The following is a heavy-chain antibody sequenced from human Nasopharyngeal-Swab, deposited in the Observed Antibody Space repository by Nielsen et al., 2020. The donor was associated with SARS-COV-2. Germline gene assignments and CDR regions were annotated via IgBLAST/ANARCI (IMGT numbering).Heavy chain of an antibody. CDR1: GGSISSYY. Sequence: SETLSLTCTVSGGSISSYYWSWIRQPAGKGLEWIGRIYTSGSTNYNPSLKSRVTMSVDTSKNQFSLKLSSVTAADTAVYYCARDPLYYDFWNGFSETTIGSYGMDVWGQGTTVTVSS. CDR2: IYTSGST. J-gene: IGHJ6*02. D-gene: IGHD3-3*01. V-gene: IGHV4-4*07. CDR3: ARDPLYYDFWNGFSETTIGSYGMDV.